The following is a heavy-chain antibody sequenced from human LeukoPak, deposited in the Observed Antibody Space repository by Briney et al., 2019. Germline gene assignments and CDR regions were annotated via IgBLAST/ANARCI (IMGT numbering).Heavy chain of an antibody. Sequence: SETLSLTCTVSGGSISSSYWSWIRQPPGKGLEWIGYIHDSGTANYNPSLKTRVTTSVDTSKIQFSLNLTSVTAADTAVYYCARLYGYTYGHGGMDVWGQGTTVTVSS. J-gene: IGHJ6*02. CDR2: IHDSGTA. CDR3: ARLYGYTYGHGGMDV. V-gene: IGHV4-59*08. D-gene: IGHD5-18*01. CDR1: GGSISSSY.